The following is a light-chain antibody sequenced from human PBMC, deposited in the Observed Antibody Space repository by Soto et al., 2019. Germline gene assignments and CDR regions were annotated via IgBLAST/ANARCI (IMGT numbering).Light chain of an antibody. V-gene: IGKV3-15*01. CDR2: GAS. J-gene: IGKJ4*01. CDR3: QEYNNLHPIT. CDR1: QSISNK. Sequence: EEGMKDSAATLSVSPGERASLSCRAGQSISNKLAWYQQKPGQAPRLLIYGASTRATGSPVRFSGSGSGTEFTLTITSLLPADVGVYYCQEYNNLHPITFGGGTKVDI.